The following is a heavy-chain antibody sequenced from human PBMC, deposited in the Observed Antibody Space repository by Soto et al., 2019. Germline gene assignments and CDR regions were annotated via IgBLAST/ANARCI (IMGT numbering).Heavy chain of an antibody. CDR2: VYPGDSDT. Sequence: PGESLKISCKGSGYIFTSYWSGGVRQMPGKGLEWMGIVYPGDSDTGYSPSFQGQVTISSYKSISTAYLQWSSLKASDTALSYWARVGGGKRRDVWGQGTTVTVSS. J-gene: IGHJ6*02. D-gene: IGHD3-16*01. V-gene: IGHV5-51*01. CDR3: ARVGGGKRRDV. CDR1: GYIFTSYW.